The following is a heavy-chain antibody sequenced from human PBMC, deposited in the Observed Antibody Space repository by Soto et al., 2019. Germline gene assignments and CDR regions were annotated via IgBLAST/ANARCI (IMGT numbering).Heavy chain of an antibody. D-gene: IGHD3-22*01. CDR3: ARMNYYDSSGYYPGSPFDY. J-gene: IGHJ4*02. CDR2: IYYSGST. CDR1: GGSISSSSYY. Sequence: SETLSLTCTVSGGSISSSSYYWGWIRQPPGKGLEWIGSIYYSGSTYYNPSLRSRVTISVDTSKNQFSLKLSSVTAADTAVYYCARMNYYDSSGYYPGSPFDYWGQGTLVTVSS. V-gene: IGHV4-39*01.